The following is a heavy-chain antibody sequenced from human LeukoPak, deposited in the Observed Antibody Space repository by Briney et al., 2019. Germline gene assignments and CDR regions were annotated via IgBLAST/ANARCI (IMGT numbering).Heavy chain of an antibody. Sequence: SETLSLTCTVSGGSISSYYWSWIRQPPGKGLEWIGYIHYSGSTNYNPSLKSRVTISVDASRNQFSLKLSSVTAADTAVYYCARDVCNGESCWGGWFDPWGQGTLVSVSS. J-gene: IGHJ5*02. CDR3: ARDVCNGESCWGGWFDP. CDR1: GGSISSYY. V-gene: IGHV4-59*01. CDR2: IHYSGST. D-gene: IGHD2-15*01.